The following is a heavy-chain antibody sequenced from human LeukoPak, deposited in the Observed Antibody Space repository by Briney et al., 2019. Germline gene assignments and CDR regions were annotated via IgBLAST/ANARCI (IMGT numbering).Heavy chain of an antibody. V-gene: IGHV3-30*03. CDR1: GFTFNNYA. D-gene: IGHD2-2*01. CDR2: ISNDGTNE. CDR3: ARVTYQLLRGPDAFDI. Sequence: PGGSLRLSCVASGFTFNNYALDWVRQAPGKGLEWVAVISNDGTNEEYGDSVKGRFTISRDNSKNTVYLQMNSPRREDTAVYYCARVTYQLLRGPDAFDIWGQGTMVTVSS. J-gene: IGHJ3*02.